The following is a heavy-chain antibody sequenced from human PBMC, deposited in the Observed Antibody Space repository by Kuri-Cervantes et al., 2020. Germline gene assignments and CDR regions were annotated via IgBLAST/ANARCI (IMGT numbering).Heavy chain of an antibody. Sequence: GESLKISCAASGFTFSSYWMNWVRQIPGKGLEWVAKIKQDGSEKYHVDSVRGRFTISRDNAKNSLYLQMNSLRVEDTAVYYCASGDGWLVDHWGQGALVTVSS. CDR3: ASGDGWLVDH. J-gene: IGHJ4*02. V-gene: IGHV3-7*02. CDR2: IKQDGSEK. D-gene: IGHD5-24*01. CDR1: GFTFSSYW.